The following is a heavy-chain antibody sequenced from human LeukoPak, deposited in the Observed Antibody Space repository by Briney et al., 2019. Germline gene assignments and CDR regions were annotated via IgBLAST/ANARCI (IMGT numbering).Heavy chain of an antibody. CDR3: ARGLFQRWYSSLPGAFDI. CDR1: GGSISSGSYY. CDR2: IYTSGST. V-gene: IGHV4-61*02. D-gene: IGHD6-13*01. J-gene: IGHJ3*02. Sequence: SETLSLTCTVSGGSISSGSYYWSWIRQPAGKGLEWIGRIYTSGSTNYNPSLKSRVTISVDTSRNQFSLKLSSVTAADTAVYYCARGLFQRWYSSLPGAFDIWGQGTMVTVSS.